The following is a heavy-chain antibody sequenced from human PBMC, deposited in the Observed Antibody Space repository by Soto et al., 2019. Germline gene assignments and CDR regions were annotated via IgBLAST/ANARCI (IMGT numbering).Heavy chain of an antibody. CDR3: ARGGEGELLMALDY. Sequence: QVQLVQSGAEVKKPGASVKVSCKASGYTFTSYYMHWVRQAPGQGLEWMGIINPSGGSTSYAQKFQGRVSMTGDTSRITVYMDGSGLRFEDTAVYYCARGGEGELLMALDYWGQGTLVTVSS. CDR1: GYTFTSYY. V-gene: IGHV1-46*03. D-gene: IGHD1-26*01. CDR2: INPSGGST. J-gene: IGHJ4*02.